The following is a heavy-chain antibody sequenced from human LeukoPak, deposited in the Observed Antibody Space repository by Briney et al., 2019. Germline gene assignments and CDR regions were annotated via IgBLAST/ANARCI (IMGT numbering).Heavy chain of an antibody. CDR2: ISGDGGTT. CDR3: ARLVVGATYHWFDP. J-gene: IGHJ5*02. Sequence: HPGGSLRLSCTASGFTFDDYAMHWVRQAPAKGLEWVSLISGDGGTTDYADSVKGRFTISRDNAKNSLYLQVNSLRDEDTAVYYCARLVVGATYHWFDPWGRGTLVTVSS. CDR1: GFTFDDYA. D-gene: IGHD1-26*01. V-gene: IGHV3-43*02.